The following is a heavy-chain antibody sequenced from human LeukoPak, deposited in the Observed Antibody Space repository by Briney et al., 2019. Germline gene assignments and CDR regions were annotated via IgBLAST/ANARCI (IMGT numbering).Heavy chain of an antibody. CDR1: GGTFSSYA. CDR3: ARDGGGYYYGGGVHFDY. CDR2: IIPIFGTA. J-gene: IGHJ4*02. D-gene: IGHD3-22*01. Sequence: GASVKVSCKASGGTFSSYAISWVRQAPGQGLEWMGGIIPIFGTANYAQKFQGRVTITADESTSTAYMELSSLRSEDTAVYYCARDGGGYYYGGGVHFDYWGQGTLVTVSS. V-gene: IGHV1-69*13.